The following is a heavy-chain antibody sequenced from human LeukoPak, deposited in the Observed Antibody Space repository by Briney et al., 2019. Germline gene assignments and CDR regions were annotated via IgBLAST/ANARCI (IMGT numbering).Heavy chain of an antibody. CDR3: GRLSGIAAV. Sequence: PSETLSLTCAVYGGPFSGYYWSWIRQPPGKGLEWVGEINHSGSTNYNPSLKSRVTLAVDTSKNQFSLKLRSVTTSHTAVISLGRLSGIAAVWGQGTLVTVSS. V-gene: IGHV4-34*01. J-gene: IGHJ4*02. CDR2: INHSGST. D-gene: IGHD6-13*01. CDR1: GGPFSGYY.